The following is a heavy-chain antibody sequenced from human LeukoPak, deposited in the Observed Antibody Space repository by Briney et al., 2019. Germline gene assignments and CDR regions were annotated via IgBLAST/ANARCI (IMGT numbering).Heavy chain of an antibody. CDR1: GGSFSGYY. Sequence: PSETLSLTCAVYGGSFSGYYWSWIRQPPGKGLEWIGEINHSGSTNYNPSLKSRVTISVDTSKNQLSLKLSSVTAADTAVYYCAKGTSSGWYYFDYWGQGTLVTVSS. CDR2: INHSGST. D-gene: IGHD6-19*01. J-gene: IGHJ4*02. V-gene: IGHV4-34*01. CDR3: AKGTSSGWYYFDY.